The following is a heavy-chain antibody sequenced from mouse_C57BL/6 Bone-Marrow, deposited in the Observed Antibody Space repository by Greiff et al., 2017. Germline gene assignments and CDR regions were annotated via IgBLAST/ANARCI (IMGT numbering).Heavy chain of an antibody. J-gene: IGHJ2*01. CDR2: ISDGGSYT. V-gene: IGHV5-4*01. D-gene: IGHD1-1*01. Sequence: EVQRVESGGGLVKPGGSLKLSCAASGFTFSSYAMSWVRQTPEKRLEWVATISDGGSYTYYPDNVKGRFTISRDNAKNNLYLQMSHLKSEDTAMYYCARDGSSSDYWGQGTTLTVSS. CDR3: ARDGSSSDY. CDR1: GFTFSSYA.